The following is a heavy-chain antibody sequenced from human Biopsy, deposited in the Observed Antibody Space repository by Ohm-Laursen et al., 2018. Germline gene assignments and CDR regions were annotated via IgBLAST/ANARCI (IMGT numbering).Heavy chain of an antibody. Sequence: GTLSLTCTVSGDSVTKYYWSWIRQPPGKGLEWIGHIYYSVMTNYNPSLQSRVSISVDTSRNQISPTLSSVTAADTAVYYCARDSGILNYGNFKYYHYYGMDVWGQGTKVTVSS. CDR2: IYYSVMT. J-gene: IGHJ6*02. D-gene: IGHD4-11*01. CDR3: ARDSGILNYGNFKYYHYYGMDV. CDR1: GDSVTKYY. V-gene: IGHV4-59*02.